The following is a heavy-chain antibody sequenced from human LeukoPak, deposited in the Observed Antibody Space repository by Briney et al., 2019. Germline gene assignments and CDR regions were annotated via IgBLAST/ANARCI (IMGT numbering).Heavy chain of an antibody. CDR1: GFTVSSNY. CDR3: ARDQTFDI. J-gene: IGHJ3*02. V-gene: IGHV3-53*01. Sequence: GGSLRRSCAASGFTVSSNYMSWVRQAPGKGLEWVSVIYSGGSTYYVDSVKGRFTISRDNSKNTLYLQMNSLRAEDTAVYYCARDQTFDIWGQGTMVTVSS. CDR2: IYSGGST.